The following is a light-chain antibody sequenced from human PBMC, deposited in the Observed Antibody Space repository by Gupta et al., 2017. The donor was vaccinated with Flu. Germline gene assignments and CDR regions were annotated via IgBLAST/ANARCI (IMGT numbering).Light chain of an antibody. CDR1: SSNIGDNT. J-gene: IGLJ1*01. Sequence: QSVLTQPPSASGTPGQRVTISCSGSSSNIGDNTVNWYQQLPGTAPKLLIYSNNQRPSGVPDRFSGSKSGTSASLAISGLQSEDEAEYYCAAWEDSLSSFVFGTGTKVTVL. CDR2: SNN. CDR3: AAWEDSLSSFV. V-gene: IGLV1-44*01.